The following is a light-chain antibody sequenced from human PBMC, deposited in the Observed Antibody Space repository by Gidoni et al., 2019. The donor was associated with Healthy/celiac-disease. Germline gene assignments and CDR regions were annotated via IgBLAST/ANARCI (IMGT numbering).Light chain of an antibody. CDR3: QQYYSFPLT. J-gene: IGKJ4*01. V-gene: IGKV1D-8*01. Sequence: VIWMTQSPSLLSASTGDRVTISWRISQGISSYLAWYHQKPVKAPVLLLYAASTLQSGVASRFSGSGSGTDFTLTISCLQSEDFATYYCQQYYSFPLTVGGGTKVEIK. CDR2: AAS. CDR1: QGISSY.